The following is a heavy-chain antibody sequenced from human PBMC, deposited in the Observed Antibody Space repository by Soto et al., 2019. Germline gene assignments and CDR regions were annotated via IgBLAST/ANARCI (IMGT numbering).Heavy chain of an antibody. J-gene: IGHJ6*02. V-gene: IGHV1-69*01. CDR2: IIPIFGTA. Sequence: QVQLVQSGAEVKKPGSSVKVSCKASGGTFSSYAISWVRQAPGQGLEWMGGIIPIFGTANYARKFQGRVTITADESKSTAYMEQISLRCEDTAVYYWARIGRVTAMVTHYYWYYGMDVWGQGTTVTVSS. CDR3: ARIGRVTAMVTHYYWYYGMDV. CDR1: GGTFSSYA. D-gene: IGHD5-18*01.